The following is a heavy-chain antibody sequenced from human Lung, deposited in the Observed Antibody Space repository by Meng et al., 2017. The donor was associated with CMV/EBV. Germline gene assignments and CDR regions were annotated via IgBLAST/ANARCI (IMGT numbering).Heavy chain of an antibody. CDR2: IRSKAYGGTT. D-gene: IGHD7-27*01. J-gene: IGHJ6*01. Sequence: GGSLRLSCAASGFTFSSYSMNWVRQAPGKGLEWVGFIRSKAYGGTTEYAASVKGRFTISRDDSKSIAYLQMNSLKTEDTAVYYCSITGEPNYYYYYGMDVWXQGHXVTVDS. V-gene: IGHV3-49*04. CDR3: SITGEPNYYYYYGMDV. CDR1: GFTFSSYS.